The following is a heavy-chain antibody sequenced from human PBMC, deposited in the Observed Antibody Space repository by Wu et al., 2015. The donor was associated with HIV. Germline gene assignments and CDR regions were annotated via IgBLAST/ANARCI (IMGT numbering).Heavy chain of an antibody. CDR1: RHFSSYA. CDR2: IIPXFGTA. D-gene: IGHD1-26*01. CDR3: AAGSQPRPFFFDY. Sequence: KDLGSSVKVACKALRHFSSYAISWVRQAPGQGLEWMGGIIPXFGTANYAQKFQGRVTITADESTSTAYMELSSLRSEDTAVYYCAAGSQPRPFFFDYWGQGTLVTVSS. V-gene: IGHV1-69*01. J-gene: IGHJ4*02.